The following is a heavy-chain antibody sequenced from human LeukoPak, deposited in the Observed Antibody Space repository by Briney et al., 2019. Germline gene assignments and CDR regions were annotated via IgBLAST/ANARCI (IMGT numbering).Heavy chain of an antibody. J-gene: IGHJ4*02. CDR1: GFTVSSNS. CDR2: IYSGTI. D-gene: IGHD2-15*01. V-gene: IGHV3-53*01. CDR3: ARRAGEYSHPYDY. Sequence: HPGGSLRLSCTVSGFTVSSNSMSWVRQAPGKGLEWVSFIYSGTIHYSDSVKGRFTISRDNSKNTLYLQMNSLRAEDTAIYYCARRAGEYSHPYDYWGQGTLVTVSS.